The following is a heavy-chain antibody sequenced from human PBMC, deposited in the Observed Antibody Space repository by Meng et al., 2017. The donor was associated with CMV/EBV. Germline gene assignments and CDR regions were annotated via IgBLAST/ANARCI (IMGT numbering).Heavy chain of an antibody. CDR2: IYSGGST. D-gene: IGHD4-17*01. Sequence: GEPLKISCAASGFTVSSNYMSWVRQAPGKGLEWVSVIYSGGSTYYADSVKGRFTISRDNSKNTLYLQMNSLRAEDTAVYYCARVHFGDYGMDYWGQGTLVTVSS. J-gene: IGHJ4*02. CDR1: GFTVSSNY. CDR3: ARVHFGDYGMDY. V-gene: IGHV3-66*02.